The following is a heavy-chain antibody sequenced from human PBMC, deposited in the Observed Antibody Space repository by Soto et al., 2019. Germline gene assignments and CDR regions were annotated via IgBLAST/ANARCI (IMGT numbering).Heavy chain of an antibody. Sequence: EGQLLQSGGDLVLPGGALRLSCAGSGLTLRSYAMTWIRQTPEKRLEWVSTISGRSAVPSYADSVNGRFAVSRDNSQNTVYLQMNSLRPDDTVTYYCAKGWPFTGGIDPCGQGSLVTVSS. J-gene: IGHJ5*02. CDR2: ISGRSAVP. D-gene: IGHD3-16*01. CDR1: GLTLRSYA. V-gene: IGHV3-23*01. CDR3: AKGWPFTGGIDP.